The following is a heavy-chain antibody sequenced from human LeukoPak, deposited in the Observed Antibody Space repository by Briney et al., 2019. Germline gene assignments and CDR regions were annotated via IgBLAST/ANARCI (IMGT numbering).Heavy chain of an antibody. J-gene: IGHJ5*02. CDR2: IYSADSDI. CDR1: GYSINNYW. D-gene: IGHD2-15*01. Sequence: GESLKISCKGPGYSINNYWIGWVRQMPGKGLEWMGIIYSADSDIRYSPSFQGQVTISADKSISTAYLQWSSLKASDTAMYYCARQEYCSGGSCYTWFDPWGQGTLVTVSS. V-gene: IGHV5-51*01. CDR3: ARQEYCSGGSCYTWFDP.